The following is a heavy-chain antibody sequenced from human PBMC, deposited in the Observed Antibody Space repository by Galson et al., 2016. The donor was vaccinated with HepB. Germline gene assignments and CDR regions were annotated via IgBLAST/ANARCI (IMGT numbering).Heavy chain of an antibody. V-gene: IGHV3-30*18. Sequence: SLRLSCAASGFTFSGHGMHWVRQAPGKGLEWVAVISYDGSIKYYVDSVKGRFTISRDNSKNTLYLQMNSLRAEDTAVYYCAKDFTMIVVPYYYYGMDVWGQGATVTVSS. CDR3: AKDFTMIVVPYYYYGMDV. CDR2: ISYDGSIK. J-gene: IGHJ6*02. CDR1: GFTFSGHG. D-gene: IGHD3-22*01.